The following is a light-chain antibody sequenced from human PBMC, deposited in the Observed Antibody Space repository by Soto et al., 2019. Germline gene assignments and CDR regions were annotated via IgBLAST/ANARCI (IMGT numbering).Light chain of an antibody. CDR3: MQSIQLCT. J-gene: IGKJ3*01. CDR2: EVS. V-gene: IGKV2D-29*01. CDR1: QSLLHSNGKTY. Sequence: DIVMTQTPLSLSVTPGQPASISCKSSQSLLHSNGKTYLCWYLQKPGQPPQLLISEVSNRFSGVPDRFSGSGSGTDFTLKISRVEAEDVGVYYCMQSIQLCTFGPGTKVDIK.